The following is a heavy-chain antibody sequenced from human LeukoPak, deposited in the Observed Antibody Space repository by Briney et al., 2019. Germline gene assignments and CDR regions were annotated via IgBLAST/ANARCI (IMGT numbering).Heavy chain of an antibody. Sequence: GGSLRLSCAAPGFTFSSYEMNWVRQAPGKGLEWVSYISNSDSTIHYADSVKGRFTISRDNAQNSLYLQMSSLRAEDTAVYYCARVTDDYGDHYYGMDVWGQGTTVTVSS. V-gene: IGHV3-48*03. CDR1: GFTFSSYE. D-gene: IGHD4-17*01. CDR3: ARVTDDYGDHYYGMDV. CDR2: ISNSDSTI. J-gene: IGHJ6*02.